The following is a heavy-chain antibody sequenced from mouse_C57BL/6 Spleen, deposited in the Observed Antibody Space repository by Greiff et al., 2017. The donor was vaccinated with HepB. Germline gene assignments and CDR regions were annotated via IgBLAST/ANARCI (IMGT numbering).Heavy chain of an antibody. V-gene: IGHV14-4*01. CDR1: GFNIKDDY. J-gene: IGHJ3*01. Sequence: VQLQQSGAELVRPGASVKLSCTASGFNIKDDYMHWVKQRPEQGLEWIGWIDPENGDTEYASKFQGKATITADTSSNTAYLQLSSLTSEDTAVYYCTTANGYYVGFAYWGQGTLVTVSA. CDR3: TTANGYYVGFAY. CDR2: IDPENGDT. D-gene: IGHD2-3*01.